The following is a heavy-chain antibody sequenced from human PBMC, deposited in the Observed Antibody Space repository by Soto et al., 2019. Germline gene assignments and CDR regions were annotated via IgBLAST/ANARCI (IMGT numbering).Heavy chain of an antibody. CDR3: AREDYYDSSGYIEY. V-gene: IGHV3-53*01. CDR1: GFTVSSNY. Sequence: GGSLRLSCAASGFTVSSNYMSWVRQAPGKGLEWVSVIYSGGSTYYADSVKGRFTISRDNSKNTLYLQMNSLRAEDTAVYYCAREDYYDSSGYIEYWGQGTLVTVSS. J-gene: IGHJ4*02. D-gene: IGHD3-22*01. CDR2: IYSGGST.